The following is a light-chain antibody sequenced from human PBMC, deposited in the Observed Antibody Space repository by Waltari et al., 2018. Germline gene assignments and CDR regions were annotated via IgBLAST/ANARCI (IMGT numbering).Light chain of an antibody. CDR2: GKN. CDR3: NSRDSSGNLP. CDR1: SLRSYY. V-gene: IGLV3-19*01. Sequence: SSELTQDLAVSVALGQTVRITCQGDSLRSYYASWYQQKPGPAPVLVIYGKNYRPSGIPDRFSGSGSGNTASLTITGAQAEDEADYYCNSRDSSGNLPFGGGTKLTVL. J-gene: IGLJ2*01.